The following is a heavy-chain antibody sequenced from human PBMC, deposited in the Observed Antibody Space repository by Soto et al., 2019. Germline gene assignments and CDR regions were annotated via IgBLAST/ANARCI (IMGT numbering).Heavy chain of an antibody. J-gene: IGHJ6*02. V-gene: IGHV1-18*01. D-gene: IGHD3-9*01. CDR2: ISAYNGNR. CDR3: ARDPAVYDILTGYYNAEGMDV. CDR1: GYTFTSYG. Sequence: GASVKVSCKASGYTFTSYGISWVRQAPGQGLEWMGWISAYNGNRNYEQKLQGRVTMTTDTSTSTAYMELRSLRSDDTAVYYCARDPAVYDILTGYYNAEGMDVWGQGTTVTV.